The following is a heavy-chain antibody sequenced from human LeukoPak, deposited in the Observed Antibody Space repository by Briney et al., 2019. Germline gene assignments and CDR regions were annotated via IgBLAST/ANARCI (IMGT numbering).Heavy chain of an antibody. CDR3: ARDVDQLIWFDP. V-gene: IGHV3-33*01. D-gene: IGHD5-12*01. Sequence: GGSLRLSCAASGFTFSSYGMHWVRQAPGKGLEWVAVIWYDGSNKYYADSVKGRFTISRGNSKNTLYLQMNSLRAEDTAVYYCARDVDQLIWFDPWGQGTLVTVSS. CDR2: IWYDGSNK. J-gene: IGHJ5*02. CDR1: GFTFSSYG.